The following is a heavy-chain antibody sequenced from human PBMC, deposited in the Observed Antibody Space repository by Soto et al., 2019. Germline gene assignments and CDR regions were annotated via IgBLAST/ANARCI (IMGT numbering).Heavy chain of an antibody. CDR2: VHYSGST. D-gene: IGHD2-2*01. CDR3: ARVNQLAPKRNAFDI. V-gene: IGHV4-59*01. Sequence: SETLSLTCTVSGDYITSFFWRWVRQPPGKGLEWIGYVHYSGSTNYNPSLKSRLTMSVDTSKNHFSQRLDSVTAADTAVYYCARVNQLAPKRNAFDIWGQGTMVTVSS. CDR1: GDYITSFF. J-gene: IGHJ3*02.